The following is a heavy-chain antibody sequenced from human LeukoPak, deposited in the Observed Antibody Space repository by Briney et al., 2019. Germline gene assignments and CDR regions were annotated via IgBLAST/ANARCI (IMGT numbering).Heavy chain of an antibody. J-gene: IGHJ5*02. Sequence: PSETLSLTCAVHGGSFSGYYWSWIRQPPGKGLEWIGEINHSGSTNYNPSLKSRVTISVDTSKSQFSLKLSSVTAADTAVYYCARGGYCSRTSCFSSLGFDPWGQGTLVTVSS. V-gene: IGHV4-34*01. CDR3: ARGGYCSRTSCFSSLGFDP. D-gene: IGHD2-2*03. CDR1: GGSFSGYY. CDR2: INHSGST.